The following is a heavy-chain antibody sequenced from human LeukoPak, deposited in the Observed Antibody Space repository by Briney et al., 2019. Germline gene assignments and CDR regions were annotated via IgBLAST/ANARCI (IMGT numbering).Heavy chain of an antibody. CDR2: ISGSGGST. CDR1: GFTFSSYA. V-gene: IGHV3-23*01. CDR3: AKEVLRFLEWLAGYDY. D-gene: IGHD3-3*01. Sequence: PGGSLRLSCAASGFTFSSYAMSWVRQAPGKGLEWVSAISGSGGSTYYADSVKGRFTISRDNSKNTLYLQMNSLRAEDTAVYYCAKEVLRFLEWLAGYDYWGQGTLVTVSS. J-gene: IGHJ4*02.